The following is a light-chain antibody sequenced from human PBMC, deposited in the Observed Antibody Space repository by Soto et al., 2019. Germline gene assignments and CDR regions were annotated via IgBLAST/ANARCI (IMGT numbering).Light chain of an antibody. J-gene: IGKJ1*01. Sequence: EIQLTQSTSPLSSSEGDIVAVTCLASQSISSYLSWYQQKPGKAPKILIYAASTLQSGVPSRFSGSGSGTEFTLTISSLQPEDFATYYCQQFNTYPRPVGQGGKV. CDR2: AAS. CDR3: QQFNTYPRP. V-gene: IGKV1-9*01. CDR1: QSISSY.